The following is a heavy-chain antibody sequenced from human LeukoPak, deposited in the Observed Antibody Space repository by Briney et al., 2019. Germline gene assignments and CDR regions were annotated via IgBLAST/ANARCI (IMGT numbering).Heavy chain of an antibody. V-gene: IGHV4-61*02. Sequence: SETLSLTCTVSGGSISSGSYYWSWIRQPAGKGLEWIGRIYTSGSTNYNPSLKSRVTISVDTSKNQFSLKLSSVTAADTAVYYCAREDLNSSSWHNWFDPWGQGTLVTVSS. CDR2: IYTSGST. CDR1: GGSISSGSYY. D-gene: IGHD6-13*01. CDR3: AREDLNSSSWHNWFDP. J-gene: IGHJ5*02.